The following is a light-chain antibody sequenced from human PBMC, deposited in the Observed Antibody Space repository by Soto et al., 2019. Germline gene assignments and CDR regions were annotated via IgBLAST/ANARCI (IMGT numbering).Light chain of an antibody. V-gene: IGKV4-1*01. CDR3: HQYYSTPWT. CDR2: WAS. CDR1: QSVLYSSNNKNY. Sequence: DIVMTQSPDSLAVSLGERATINCKSSQSVLYSSNNKNYLTWYQQKPGQPPKLRIYWASTRESGVPDRFSGSGSGTDVTLTISSLQAEDVAVYYCHQYYSTPWTFGHGNKVDI. J-gene: IGKJ1*01.